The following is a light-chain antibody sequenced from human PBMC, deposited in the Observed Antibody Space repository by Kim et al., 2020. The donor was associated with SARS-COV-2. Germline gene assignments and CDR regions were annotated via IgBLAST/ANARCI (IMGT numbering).Light chain of an antibody. CDR1: KLGDKY. J-gene: IGLJ1*01. V-gene: IGLV3-1*01. Sequence: SPGQTASITCSGDKLGDKYACWYQQKPGQSPVLVIYQDSKRPSGIPERFSGSNSRNTATLTISGTQAMDEADYYCQAWDSSTASYVFGTGTKVTVL. CDR2: QDS. CDR3: QAWDSSTASYV.